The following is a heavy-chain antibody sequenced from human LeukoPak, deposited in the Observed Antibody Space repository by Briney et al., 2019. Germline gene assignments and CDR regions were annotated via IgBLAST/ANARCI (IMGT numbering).Heavy chain of an antibody. CDR2: ISSSSSTI. D-gene: IGHD6-19*01. V-gene: IGHV3-48*01. CDR1: GFIFSSYG. CDR3: ARGRSGWYGIFDI. Sequence: GGSLRLSRAASGFIFSSYGMHWVRQAPGKGLEWVSYISSSSSTIYYADSVKGLFTISRDNAKNSLYLQMNSLRAEDTAVYYCARGRSGWYGIFDIWGQGTMVTVSS. J-gene: IGHJ3*02.